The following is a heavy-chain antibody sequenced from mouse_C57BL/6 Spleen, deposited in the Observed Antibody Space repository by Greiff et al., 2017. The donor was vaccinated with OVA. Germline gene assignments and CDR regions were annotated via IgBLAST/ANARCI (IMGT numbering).Heavy chain of an antibody. CDR1: GYAFSSYW. D-gene: IGHD2-4*01. CDR3: ARRNYYDYDRGFDY. V-gene: IGHV1-80*01. J-gene: IGHJ2*01. Sequence: LQESGAELVKPGASVKISCKASGYAFSSYWMNWVKQRPGKGLEWIGQIYPGDGDTNYNGKFKGKATLTADKSSSTAYMQLSSLTSEDSAVYFCARRNYYDYDRGFDYWGQGTTLTVSS. CDR2: IYPGDGDT.